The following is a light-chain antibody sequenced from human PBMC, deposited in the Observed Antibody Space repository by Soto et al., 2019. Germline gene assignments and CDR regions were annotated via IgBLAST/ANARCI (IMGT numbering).Light chain of an antibody. J-gene: IGKJ5*01. Sequence: EIVMTQSPATLSVSPGERATLSSRASQSVSRNLAWYQQKPGQAPRLLIYGASTRATGIPARFSGSGSGTEFTLTISSLQSEDFAVYYCQQYKNWPPITFGQGTRLEIK. CDR2: GAS. CDR1: QSVSRN. V-gene: IGKV3-15*01. CDR3: QQYKNWPPIT.